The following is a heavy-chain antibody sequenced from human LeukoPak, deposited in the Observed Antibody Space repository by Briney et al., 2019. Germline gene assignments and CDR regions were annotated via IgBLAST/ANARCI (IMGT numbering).Heavy chain of an antibody. Sequence: GGSLRLSCAASGFTFSSYGMHWARQAPGKGLEWVAVIWYDGSNKNYADSVKGRFTISRDNSKNTLYLQMNSLRAEDTAVYYCARVADYSNSAHADYWGQGTLVTVSS. CDR2: IWYDGSNK. J-gene: IGHJ4*02. D-gene: IGHD4-11*01. V-gene: IGHV3-33*01. CDR3: ARVADYSNSAHADY. CDR1: GFTFSSYG.